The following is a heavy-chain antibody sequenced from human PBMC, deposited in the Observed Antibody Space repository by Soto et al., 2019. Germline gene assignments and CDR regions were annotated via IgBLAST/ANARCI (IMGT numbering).Heavy chain of an antibody. D-gene: IGHD6-19*01. Sequence: GGPLRLSCAASGFTVSSNYMSWVSQAPGKGLEWVSVIYSGGSTYYADSVKGRFTISRDNSKNTLYLQMNSLRAEDTAAYYCASTRGAVAGFDYWGQGTLVTVSS. V-gene: IGHV3-53*01. J-gene: IGHJ4*02. CDR2: IYSGGST. CDR1: GFTVSSNY. CDR3: ASTRGAVAGFDY.